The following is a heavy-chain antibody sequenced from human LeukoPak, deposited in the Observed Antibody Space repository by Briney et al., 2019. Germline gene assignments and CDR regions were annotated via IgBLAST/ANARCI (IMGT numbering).Heavy chain of an antibody. V-gene: IGHV3-23*01. CDR1: GFTFSSQA. Sequence: PGGSLRLSCAASGFTFSSQAMSWVRPAPGEGLEWVSAIRVSGDNTYYADSVKGRFTISRDNSKNTLYQQMNSLRARDTPVYYCAGPCCSSVQRYFDYWGEATLVTVSS. J-gene: IGHJ4*02. CDR2: IRVSGDNT. CDR3: AGPCCSSVQRYFDY. D-gene: IGHD5-18*01.